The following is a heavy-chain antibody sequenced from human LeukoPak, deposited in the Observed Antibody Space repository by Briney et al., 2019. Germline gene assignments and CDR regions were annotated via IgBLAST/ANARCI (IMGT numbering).Heavy chain of an antibody. J-gene: IGHJ4*02. V-gene: IGHV3-48*04. Sequence: GGSLRLSCAASGFTFSSYSMNWVRQAPGKGLEWVSYISSSSTIYYADSVKGRFTISRDNAKNSLYLQMNSLRAEDTALYYCARIRRAVTEYFDYWGQGTLVTVSS. CDR1: GFTFSSYS. CDR2: ISSSSTI. D-gene: IGHD6-19*01. CDR3: ARIRRAVTEYFDY.